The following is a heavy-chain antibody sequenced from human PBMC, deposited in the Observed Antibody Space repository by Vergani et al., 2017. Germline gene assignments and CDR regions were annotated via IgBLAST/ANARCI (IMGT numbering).Heavy chain of an antibody. CDR1: GFTFSSYW. Sequence: EVQLVESGGGLVQPGGSLRLSCAASGFTFSSYWMHWVRQAPGKGLVWVSRINSDGSSTSYADSVKGRFTISRDNAKNTLYLQMNSLRAEDTAVYYCAKDYGSGSYYPDYFDYWGQGTLVTVSS. CDR2: INSDGSST. J-gene: IGHJ4*02. CDR3: AKDYGSGSYYPDYFDY. V-gene: IGHV3-74*01. D-gene: IGHD3-10*01.